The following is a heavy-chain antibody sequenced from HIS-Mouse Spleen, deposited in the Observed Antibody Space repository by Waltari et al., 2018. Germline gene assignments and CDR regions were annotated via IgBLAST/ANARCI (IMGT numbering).Heavy chain of an antibody. CDR3: ARASRDLLLPRYFDL. CDR1: GFTVSSNY. V-gene: IGHV4-59*02. Sequence: VQLVESGGGLIQPGGSLRLSCAASGFTVSSNYMSWVRQAPGKGLGWIGYYSGSTNYNPSLKSRVTISVEASKNQFSLKLSSVTAADTAVYYCARASRDLLLPRYFDLWGRGTLVTVSS. J-gene: IGHJ2*01. CDR2: YYSGST.